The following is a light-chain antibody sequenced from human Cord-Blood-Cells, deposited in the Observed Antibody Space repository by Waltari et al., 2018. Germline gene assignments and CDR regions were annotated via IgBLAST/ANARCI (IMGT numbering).Light chain of an antibody. Sequence: DIVMTQSPDSLAVSLGERATINCKSSQSVLYSFNNKYYLAWYQQKPGQPPQLLIYWASARESGVPARFTGSGSGTDFTLTISSLQAEDVAVYYCQQYYSTPLTFGPGTKVDIK. CDR2: WAS. CDR1: QSVLYSFNNKYY. V-gene: IGKV4-1*01. CDR3: QQYYSTPLT. J-gene: IGKJ3*01.